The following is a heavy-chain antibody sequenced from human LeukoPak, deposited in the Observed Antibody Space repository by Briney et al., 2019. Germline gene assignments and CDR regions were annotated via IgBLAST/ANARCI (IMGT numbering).Heavy chain of an antibody. D-gene: IGHD6-19*01. J-gene: IGHJ4*02. CDR2: ISSSSSTI. V-gene: IGHV3-48*02. Sequence: PGGSLRLSCAASGFTVSSNYMSWVRQAPGKGLEWVSYISSSSSTIYYADSVKGRFTISRDNGKNSLYLQMNSLRDEDTAVYYCARGMYSSGCYYFDYWGQGTLVTVSS. CDR3: ARGMYSSGCYYFDY. CDR1: GFTVSSNY.